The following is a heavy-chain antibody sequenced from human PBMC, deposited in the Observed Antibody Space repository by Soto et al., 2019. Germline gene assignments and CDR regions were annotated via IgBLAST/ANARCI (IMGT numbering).Heavy chain of an antibody. CDR3: ARVGYCSSTSCYTGYYYYGMDV. V-gene: IGHV1-18*04. J-gene: IGHJ6*02. D-gene: IGHD2-2*02. CDR2: ISAYNGNT. Sequence: ASVKVSCKASGYTFTSYGISWVRQAPGQGLEWMGWISAYNGNTNYAQKLQGRVTMTTDTSTSTAYMELRSLRSDDTAVYYCARVGYCSSTSCYTGYYYYGMDVWGQGTTVTVYS. CDR1: GYTFTSYG.